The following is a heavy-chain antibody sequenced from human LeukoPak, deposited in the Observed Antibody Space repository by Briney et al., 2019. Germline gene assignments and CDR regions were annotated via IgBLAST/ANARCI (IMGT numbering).Heavy chain of an antibody. J-gene: IGHJ5*02. V-gene: IGHV1-18*01. Sequence: ASVKVSCKASGYTFTSYGISWVRQAPGQGLEWMGWISAYTGNTNYAQKLQGRVTMTTDTSTSTAYMELRSLRSDDTAVYYCARSITMVRRKYWFDPWGQGTLVTVSS. CDR2: ISAYTGNT. CDR1: GYTFTSYG. D-gene: IGHD3-10*01. CDR3: ARSITMVRRKYWFDP.